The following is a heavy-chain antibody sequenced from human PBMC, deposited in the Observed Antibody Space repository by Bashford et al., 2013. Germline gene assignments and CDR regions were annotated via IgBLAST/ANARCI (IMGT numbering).Heavy chain of an antibody. J-gene: IGHJ6*02. V-gene: IGHV4-4*02. CDR1: GDSISSYW. D-gene: IGHD4-17*01. CDR2: IHHSGST. CDR3: ARHYGAPPLYYYGLDV. Sequence: SETLSLTCAVSGDSISSYWWSWVRQPPGKGLEWIAEIHHSGSTKYNPSLRSRVTISVDESKNQFSLKLNSLTAADTAIYYCARHYGAPPLYYYGLDVVGPRDHGHRLL.